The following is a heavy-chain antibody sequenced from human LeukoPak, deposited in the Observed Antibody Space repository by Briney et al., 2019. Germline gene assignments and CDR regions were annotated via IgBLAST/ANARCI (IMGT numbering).Heavy chain of an antibody. V-gene: IGHV3-66*01. Sequence: GGSLRLSCAASGFTVSSNYLSWVRQAPGKGLEWVSVIYSGGSTYYTDSVKGRFTISRDNYKNTVHLQMNSLRAEDTAVYYCARVMSDYGDYVSFDYWGQGTLVTVSS. CDR1: GFTVSSNY. J-gene: IGHJ4*02. D-gene: IGHD4-17*01. CDR2: IYSGGST. CDR3: ARVMSDYGDYVSFDY.